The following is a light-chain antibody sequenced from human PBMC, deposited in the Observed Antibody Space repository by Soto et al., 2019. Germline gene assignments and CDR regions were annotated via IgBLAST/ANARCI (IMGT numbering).Light chain of an antibody. V-gene: IGKV1-6*02. Sequence: IQMTQSPSSLSASVGDRVTITCRASQAIRNDLGWYQQKPGKAPKVLINGASNLQSGVPSRFSGSGSGTEFTLTISSLQPVCLQEYNYPRTFGQGTKVDIK. CDR3: LQEYNYPRT. CDR1: QAIRND. J-gene: IGKJ1*01. CDR2: GAS.